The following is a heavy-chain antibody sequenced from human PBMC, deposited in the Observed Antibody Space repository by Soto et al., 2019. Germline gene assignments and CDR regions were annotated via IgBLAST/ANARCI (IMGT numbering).Heavy chain of an antibody. D-gene: IGHD3-22*01. CDR1: GFTFSSYA. Sequence: GGSLRLSCAASGFTFSSYAMSWVRQAPGKGLEWVSAISGSGGSTYYADSVKGRFTISRDNSKNTLYLQMNSLRAEDTAVYYCAKDFYDSSGYYWVGSAFDIWGQGTMVTVSS. CDR3: AKDFYDSSGYYWVGSAFDI. CDR2: ISGSGGST. J-gene: IGHJ3*02. V-gene: IGHV3-23*01.